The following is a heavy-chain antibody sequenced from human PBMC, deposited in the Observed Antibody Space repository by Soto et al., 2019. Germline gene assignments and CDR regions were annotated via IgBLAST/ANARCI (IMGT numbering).Heavy chain of an antibody. V-gene: IGHV1-46*01. Sequence: ASVKVSCKASGYTFTSYYMHWVRQAPGQGLEWMGIINPSGGNTSYAQKFQGRVTMTRDTSASTVYMELSSLRSEDTAVYYCARDRSDPQLVPLQCLGYWGQGTLVTVSS. CDR3: ARDRSDPQLVPLQCLGY. J-gene: IGHJ4*02. D-gene: IGHD6-6*01. CDR2: INPSGGNT. CDR1: GYTFTSYY.